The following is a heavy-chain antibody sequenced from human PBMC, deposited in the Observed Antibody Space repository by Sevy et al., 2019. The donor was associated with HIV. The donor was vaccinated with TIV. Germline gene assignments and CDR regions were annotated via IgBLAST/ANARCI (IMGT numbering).Heavy chain of an antibody. D-gene: IGHD3-9*01. CDR2: IRSSVNSHAT. V-gene: IGHV3-73*01. Sequence: GGYLRLSCAASGFTFSGSAMHWVRQASGKGLEWVGRIRSSVNSHATAYAASVKGRFTISRDDSENTAFLQMSSLKTEDTAVYYCTSSMKTDVLRYYYWLEEPPFDHWGQGTMVTVSS. CDR1: GFTFSGSA. J-gene: IGHJ4*02. CDR3: TSSMKTDVLRYYYWLEEPPFDH.